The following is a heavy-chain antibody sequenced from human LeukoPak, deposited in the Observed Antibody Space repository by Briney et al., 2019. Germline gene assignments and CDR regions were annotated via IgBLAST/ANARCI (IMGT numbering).Heavy chain of an antibody. CDR2: INHSGGT. Sequence: SETLSLTCAVYGGSFSGYYWSWIRQPPGKGLEWIGEINHSGGTNYNPSLKSRVTISVDTSKNQFSLKLSSVTAADTAVYYCSRGRLGSGYLLGYDYWGHGTLVTVSS. D-gene: IGHD3-22*01. J-gene: IGHJ4*01. V-gene: IGHV4-34*01. CDR3: SRGRLGSGYLLGYDY. CDR1: GGSFSGYY.